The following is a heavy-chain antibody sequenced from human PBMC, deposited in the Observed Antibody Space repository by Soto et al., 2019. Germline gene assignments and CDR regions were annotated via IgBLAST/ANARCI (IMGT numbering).Heavy chain of an antibody. V-gene: IGHV3-23*01. Sequence: GGSLRLSCAASGFTFSSYAMCWVRQAPGKGLEWVSAISGSGGSTYYADSVKGRFTISRDNSKNTLYLQMNSLRAEDTAVYYYAKPQSVVYGDYDFYCWAQGTPVTVSS. J-gene: IGHJ4*02. CDR3: AKPQSVVYGDYDFYC. CDR1: GFTFSSYA. D-gene: IGHD4-17*01. CDR2: ISGSGGST.